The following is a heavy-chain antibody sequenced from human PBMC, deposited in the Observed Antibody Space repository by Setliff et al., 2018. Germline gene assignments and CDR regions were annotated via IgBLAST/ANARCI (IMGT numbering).Heavy chain of an antibody. Sequence: ASVKVSCKSSGFTFTDYGITWVRQVPGQGLEWMGWINNYNFNTQYAQKFLGRVTVTTDTSTTTAYMELRSLRADDTAVYYCARINFYVSSGYYYAPELWGQGTTVTVS. CDR2: INNYNFNT. V-gene: IGHV1-18*01. CDR1: GFTFTDYG. J-gene: IGHJ4*02. CDR3: ARINFYVSSGYYYAPEL. D-gene: IGHD3-22*01.